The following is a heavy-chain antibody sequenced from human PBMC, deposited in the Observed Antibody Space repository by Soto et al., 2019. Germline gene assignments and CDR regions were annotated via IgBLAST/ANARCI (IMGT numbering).Heavy chain of an antibody. Sequence: SVKVSCKASGGTFSSYAISWVRQAPGQGLEWMGGIIPIFGTANYAQKFQGRVTITADESTSTAYMELSSLRSEDTAVYYCARDSPYSGYERYWLDPWGQGTLVTVSS. D-gene: IGHD5-12*01. CDR2: IIPIFGTA. V-gene: IGHV1-69*13. J-gene: IGHJ5*02. CDR3: ARDSPYSGYERYWLDP. CDR1: GGTFSSYA.